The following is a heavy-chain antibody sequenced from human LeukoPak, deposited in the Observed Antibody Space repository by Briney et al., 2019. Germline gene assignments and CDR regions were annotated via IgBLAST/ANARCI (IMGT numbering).Heavy chain of an antibody. Sequence: PGRSLRLSCAASGFTFSSYGMHWVRQAPGKGLEWVAVIWYGGSNKYYADSVKGRFTISRDNSKNTLYLQMNSLRAEDTAVYYCAKEGRYCSSTSCYIKPGDFDYWGQGTLVTVSS. CDR3: AKEGRYCSSTSCYIKPGDFDY. CDR1: GFTFSSYG. J-gene: IGHJ4*02. CDR2: IWYGGSNK. D-gene: IGHD2-2*02. V-gene: IGHV3-30*18.